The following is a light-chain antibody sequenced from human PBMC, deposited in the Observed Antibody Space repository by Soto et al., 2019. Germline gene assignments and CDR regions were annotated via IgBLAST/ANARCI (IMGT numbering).Light chain of an antibody. CDR2: DAS. CDR3: QQYGNSPSIT. CDR1: QSVSGD. Sequence: EIVLTQSPSTVSVSPGERATLSCRASQSVSGDLAWYHHKPGQAPRLLVYDASSRATGIPDRFSGSGSGTDFTLTISRLEPEDFAMYYCQQYGNSPSITLGQGTRLEIK. J-gene: IGKJ5*01. V-gene: IGKV3-20*01.